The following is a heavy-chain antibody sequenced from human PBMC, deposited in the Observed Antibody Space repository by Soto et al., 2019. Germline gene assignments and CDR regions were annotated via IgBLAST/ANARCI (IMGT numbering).Heavy chain of an antibody. CDR2: IFSSGTT. Sequence: SETLSLTCTVSGDSISSGNKYWSWIRQPPGKGLEWIGYIFSSGTTYYNPSLKSRLTMSLDASQNQLSLKLNSLTDADTAVYFCARVPSPFDYYYAMDVWGQGTTVTVSS. D-gene: IGHD3-16*01. CDR1: GDSISSGNKY. CDR3: ARVPSPFDYYYAMDV. J-gene: IGHJ6*02. V-gene: IGHV4-30-4*01.